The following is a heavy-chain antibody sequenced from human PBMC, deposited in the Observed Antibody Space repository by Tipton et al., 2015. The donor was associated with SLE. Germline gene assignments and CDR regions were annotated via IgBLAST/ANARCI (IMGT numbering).Heavy chain of an antibody. CDR3: VREGRTGHIDAFDI. J-gene: IGHJ3*02. Sequence: GSLRLSCAASGFSVTNYDMHWVRQTTRESLEWVSSVAIAGDTYHAGSLRGRFTISRDGAKNSLYLQMNRLTDDDTAMYYCVREGRTGHIDAFDIWGQGTTVTVSS. CDR2: VAIAGDT. V-gene: IGHV3-13*01. CDR1: GFSVTNYD. D-gene: IGHD3/OR15-3a*01.